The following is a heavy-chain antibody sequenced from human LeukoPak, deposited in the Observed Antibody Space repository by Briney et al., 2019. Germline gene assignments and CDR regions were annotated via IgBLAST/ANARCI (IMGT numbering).Heavy chain of an antibody. Sequence: SETLSLTCAVSGGSISSGGYSWSWIRQPPGKGLEWIGYIYHSGSTYYNPSLKSRVTISVDTSKNQFSLKLSSVTAADAAIYYCQSRFLEWLLDYWGQGTLVTVSS. CDR1: GGSISSGGYS. CDR3: QSRFLEWLLDY. CDR2: IYHSGST. V-gene: IGHV4-30-2*01. D-gene: IGHD3-3*01. J-gene: IGHJ4*02.